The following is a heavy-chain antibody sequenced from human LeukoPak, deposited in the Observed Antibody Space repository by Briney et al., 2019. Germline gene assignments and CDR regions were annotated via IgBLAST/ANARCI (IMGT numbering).Heavy chain of an antibody. CDR1: GGSISSGSYY. Sequence: SETLSLTCTVSGGSISSGSYYWSWIRQPAGKGLEWIGRIYTSGSTNYNPSLKSRVTISVDTSKNQFSLKLSSVTAADTAVYYCARGPSPFYSSSWYYFDYWGQGTLVTVSS. V-gene: IGHV4-61*02. CDR2: IYTSGST. D-gene: IGHD6-13*01. CDR3: ARGPSPFYSSSWYYFDY. J-gene: IGHJ4*02.